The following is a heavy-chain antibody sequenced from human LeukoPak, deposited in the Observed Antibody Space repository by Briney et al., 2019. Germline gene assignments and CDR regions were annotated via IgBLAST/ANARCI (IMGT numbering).Heavy chain of an antibody. CDR2: ISGSGGST. CDR3: AKADTFGGVIVLYYFDY. V-gene: IGHV3-23*01. CDR1: GFTFSSYA. D-gene: IGHD3-16*02. Sequence: GGSLRLSCAASGFTFSSYAMSWFRQAPEKGLEWVSAISGSGGSTYYADSVKGRFTISRDNSKNTLYLQMNSLRAEDTAVYYCAKADTFGGVIVLYYFDYWGQGTLVTVSS. J-gene: IGHJ4*02.